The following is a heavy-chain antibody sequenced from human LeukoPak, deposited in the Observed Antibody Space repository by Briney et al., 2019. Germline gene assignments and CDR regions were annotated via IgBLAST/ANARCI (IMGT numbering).Heavy chain of an antibody. CDR1: GDSISNYY. Sequence: PSETLSLTCSVFGDSISNYYWSWLRQPPGKGLEWIGNIYYSGSTNYNPSLKSRVTISVDTSKTQFSLKLSSVTTADTAVYYCARGWGNWVDYWGQGTLVTVSA. J-gene: IGHJ4*02. V-gene: IGHV4-59*01. CDR2: IYYSGST. CDR3: ARGWGNWVDY. D-gene: IGHD7-27*01.